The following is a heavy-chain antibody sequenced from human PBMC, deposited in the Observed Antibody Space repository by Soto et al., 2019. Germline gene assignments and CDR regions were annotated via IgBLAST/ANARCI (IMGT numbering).Heavy chain of an antibody. Sequence: QVQLVESGGGVVQPGRSLRLSCAASGFTFSNYGMHWVRQAPGKGLEWVTTISSDGNDKYYAGSVKGRFNISRDKSENTLDLQMNGLKAEYMDVYYCAKGSFSAHQFLYHWGQVTLVTVSS. CDR2: ISSDGNDK. CDR1: GFTFSNYG. V-gene: IGHV3-30*18. J-gene: IGHJ5*02. D-gene: IGHD3-10*01. CDR3: AKGSFSAHQFLYH.